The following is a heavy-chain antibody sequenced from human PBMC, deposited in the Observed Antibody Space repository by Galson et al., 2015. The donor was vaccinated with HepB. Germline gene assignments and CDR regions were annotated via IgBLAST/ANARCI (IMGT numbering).Heavy chain of an antibody. D-gene: IGHD3-22*01. J-gene: IGHJ3*02. V-gene: IGHV3-30*18. CDR1: GFTFSYYG. CDR3: AKAAGGSGYFSDAFDI. Sequence: SLRLSCAASGFTFSYYGMHWVRQAPGKGLEWVAVISNDGNNTYYADSVKGRFTITRDNSKYTLYLQMSSLRTEDTAVYYCAKAAGGSGYFSDAFDIWGQGTMVTVSS. CDR2: ISNDGNNT.